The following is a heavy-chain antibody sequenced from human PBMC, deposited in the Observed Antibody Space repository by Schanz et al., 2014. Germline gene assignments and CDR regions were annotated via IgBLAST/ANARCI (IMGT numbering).Heavy chain of an antibody. CDR2: ISGSGGST. CDR1: GFTFSTYA. CDR3: AKDLLYGAPMPLNHLDY. D-gene: IGHD2-2*01. V-gene: IGHV3-23*04. J-gene: IGHJ4*02. Sequence: EVHLVESGGGLVKRGGSLRLSCAASGFTFSTYAMSWVRQAPGKGLEWVSAISGSGGSTYYADSVKGRFTISRDNSKNTLYLQMNSLRAEDTAVYYCAKDLLYGAPMPLNHLDYWGQGTLVTVSS.